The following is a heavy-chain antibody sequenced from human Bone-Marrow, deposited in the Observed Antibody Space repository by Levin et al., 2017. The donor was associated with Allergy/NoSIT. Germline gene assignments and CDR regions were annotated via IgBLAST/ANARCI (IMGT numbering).Heavy chain of an antibody. D-gene: IGHD3-16*01. J-gene: IGHJ5*02. CDR3: ARDFGVRENWFDP. CDR2: ISSRGTA. V-gene: IGHV4-59*01. CDR1: GGSIGTDY. Sequence: KPSETLSLTCSVSGGSIGTDYWNWIRQAPGKGLEWIGYISSRGTATYNPSLKSRLIISLDTAKNHISLTLSSVTAADTAVYYCARDFGVRENWFDPWGQGTLVTVSS.